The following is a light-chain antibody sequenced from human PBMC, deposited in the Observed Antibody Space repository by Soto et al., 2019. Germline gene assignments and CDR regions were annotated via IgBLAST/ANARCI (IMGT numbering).Light chain of an antibody. CDR1: QSVTTN. V-gene: IGKV3-15*01. CDR3: QQYNNWPRT. CDR2: GAS. Sequence: IVMTQSPATLSVSPGERATLSCRASQSVTTNLGWDQQKPGHPPRLLIYGASNRATGVPAWFSGSGSATDFTLTISSLQSEDFAVYYCQQYNNWPRTFGQGTKVEIK. J-gene: IGKJ1*01.